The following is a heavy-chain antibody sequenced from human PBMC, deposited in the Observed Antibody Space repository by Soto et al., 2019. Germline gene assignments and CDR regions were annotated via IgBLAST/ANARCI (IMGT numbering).Heavy chain of an antibody. CDR1: GGTFSSYT. J-gene: IGHJ4*02. Sequence: AASVKVSCKASGGTFSSYTISWVRQAPGQRLEWMGWINAGNGNTKYSQKFQGRVTITRDTSASTAYMELSSLRSEDTAVYYCARGLPLAADYWGQGTLVTVSS. V-gene: IGHV1-3*01. CDR2: INAGNGNT. CDR3: ARGLPLAADY.